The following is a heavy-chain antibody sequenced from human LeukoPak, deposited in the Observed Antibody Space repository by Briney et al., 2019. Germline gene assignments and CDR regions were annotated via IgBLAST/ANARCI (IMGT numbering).Heavy chain of an antibody. CDR3: ARGRMKGSLVYMDV. J-gene: IGHJ6*03. D-gene: IGHD2-15*01. CDR1: GYTFTSYD. Sequence: ASVNVSCKPSGYTFTSYDINWVRQATGQGLEWMGWMNPNSGNTGYAQKFQGRVTMTRNTSITTAYMELSSLRSEDTAVYYCARGRMKGSLVYMDVWGKGTTVTVSS. V-gene: IGHV1-8*01. CDR2: MNPNSGNT.